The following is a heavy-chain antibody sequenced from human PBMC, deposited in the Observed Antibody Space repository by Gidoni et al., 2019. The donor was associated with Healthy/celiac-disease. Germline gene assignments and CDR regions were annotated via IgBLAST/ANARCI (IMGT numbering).Heavy chain of an antibody. D-gene: IGHD2-15*01. CDR1: GGSFSGYY. Sequence: QVQLQQWGAGLLKPSETLSLTCAVYGGSFSGYYWSWIRQPPGKVLEWIGEINHSGSTNYNPSLKSRVTISVDTSKNQFSLKLSSVTAADTAVYYCARGPQGVVAATPRSYYGMDVWGQGTTVTVSS. V-gene: IGHV4-34*01. CDR3: ARGPQGVVAATPRSYYGMDV. J-gene: IGHJ6*02. CDR2: INHSGST.